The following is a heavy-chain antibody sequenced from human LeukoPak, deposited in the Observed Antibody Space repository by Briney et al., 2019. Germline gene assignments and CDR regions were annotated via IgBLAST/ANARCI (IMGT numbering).Heavy chain of an antibody. V-gene: IGHV3-23*01. J-gene: IGHJ3*02. CDR3: ARDWPSEWEQLPDYDAVDI. Sequence: PGGSLRLSCAASGFTFNNYAMTWVRQAPGKGLEWVSCISGSGGSTQNADSAKGRLTISRDNSKNTVYLQMNSLRAEDTAVYYCARDWPSEWEQLPDYDAVDIWGQGTMVTVSS. CDR2: ISGSGGST. D-gene: IGHD1-26*01. CDR1: GFTFNNYA.